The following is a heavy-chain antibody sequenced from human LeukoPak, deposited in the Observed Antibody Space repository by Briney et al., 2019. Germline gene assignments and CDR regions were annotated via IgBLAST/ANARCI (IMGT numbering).Heavy chain of an antibody. J-gene: IGHJ4*02. Sequence: PGGSLRLSCSASGFIFCSNWMGWVRQAPGKGLEWVANIKQEGSDKYYVDSVKGRFTISRDNAKNSLYLQMNSLRAEDTAVYYCARGRYTSGWYPDYFDYWGQGTLVTVSS. V-gene: IGHV3-7*01. CDR1: GFIFCSNW. D-gene: IGHD6-19*01. CDR2: IKQEGSDK. CDR3: ARGRYTSGWYPDYFDY.